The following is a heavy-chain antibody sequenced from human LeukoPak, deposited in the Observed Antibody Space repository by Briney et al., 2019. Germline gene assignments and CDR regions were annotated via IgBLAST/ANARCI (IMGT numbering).Heavy chain of an antibody. D-gene: IGHD2-21*02. V-gene: IGHV3-74*01. CDR2: INPDGSTT. Sequence: GGSLRLSCAASGFTFSRYWIHCVRQAPGKGLEWVSRINPDGSTTTYADFVKGRFTISRDSSKNTLYLQMNSLRAEDTAVYYCARYCGGDCSYYYAMDVWGQGTTVTVSS. CDR1: GFTFSRYW. J-gene: IGHJ6*02. CDR3: ARYCGGDCSYYYAMDV.